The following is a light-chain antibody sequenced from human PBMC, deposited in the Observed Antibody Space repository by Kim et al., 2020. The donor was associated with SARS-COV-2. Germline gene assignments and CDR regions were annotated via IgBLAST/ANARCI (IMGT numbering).Light chain of an antibody. J-gene: IGKJ2*02. CDR2: GAS. V-gene: IGKV3-15*01. Sequence: ERVMTQFPATLSVSPGERVTLSCRASQSVSSNLAWYQQKPGQAPRLLMYGASTRATGIPARFGGRGSGTEFTLTISSLQSEDFAVYFCQQYNNWPGIFGQGTKLEI. CDR3: QQYNNWPGI. CDR1: QSVSSN.